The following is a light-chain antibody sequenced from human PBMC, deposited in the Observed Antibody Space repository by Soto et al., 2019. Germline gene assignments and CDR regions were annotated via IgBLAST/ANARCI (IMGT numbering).Light chain of an antibody. J-gene: IGKJ5*01. V-gene: IGKV1-17*01. Sequence: IQMTPSPASLSASVGDSVPITCRASQVIRNDLGWYQQKPGKAPKLLIYAASTLQSGVPSRFSGSGSGTDFTLTISCLQSEDFATYYCQQYYSYPRTFGQGTRLEI. CDR2: AAS. CDR1: QVIRND. CDR3: QQYYSYPRT.